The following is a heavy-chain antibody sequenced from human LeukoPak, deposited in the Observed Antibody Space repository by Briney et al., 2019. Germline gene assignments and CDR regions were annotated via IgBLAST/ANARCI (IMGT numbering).Heavy chain of an antibody. J-gene: IGHJ4*02. D-gene: IGHD2-21*02. CDR1: GGSISSGGYY. CDR3: ARVRRFCGGDCYSLGYFDY. V-gene: IGHV4-31*03. Sequence: SQTLSLTCTVSGGSISSGGYYWSWIRQHPGKGLEWIGYIYYSGSTYYDPSLKSRLAISVDTSKNQFSLKLSSVTAADTAVYYCARVRRFCGGDCYSLGYFDYWGQGTLVTVSS. CDR2: IYYSGST.